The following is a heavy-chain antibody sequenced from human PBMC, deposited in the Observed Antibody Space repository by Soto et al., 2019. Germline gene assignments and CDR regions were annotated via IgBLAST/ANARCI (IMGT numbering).Heavy chain of an antibody. CDR2: IWYDGSNK. CDR1: GFTFSSYG. D-gene: IGHD4-17*01. V-gene: IGHV3-33*01. Sequence: QVQLVESGGGVVQPGRSLRLSCAASGFTFSSYGMHWVRQAPGTGLEWVAVIWYDGSNKYYADSVKGRFTISRDNSKNTLYLQMNSLRAEDTAVYYCAREGTTDAFDIWGQGTMVTVSS. CDR3: AREGTTDAFDI. J-gene: IGHJ3*02.